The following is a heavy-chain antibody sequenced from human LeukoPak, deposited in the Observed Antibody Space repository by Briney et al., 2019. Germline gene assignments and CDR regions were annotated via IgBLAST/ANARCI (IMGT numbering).Heavy chain of an antibody. J-gene: IGHJ4*02. Sequence: SGGSLRLSCAASGFTFSSYAMSWVRQAPGKGLEWVSAISGSGGSTYYADSVKGRFTISRDNSKNTLYLQMNSLRAEDTAVYYCAKGATPYYYDSSGYSAETFFDYWGQGTLVTVSS. CDR3: AKGATPYYYDSSGYSAETFFDY. D-gene: IGHD3-22*01. V-gene: IGHV3-23*01. CDR2: ISGSGGST. CDR1: GFTFSSYA.